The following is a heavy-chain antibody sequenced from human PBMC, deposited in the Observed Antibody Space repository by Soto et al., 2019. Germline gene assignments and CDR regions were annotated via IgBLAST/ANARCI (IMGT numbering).Heavy chain of an antibody. CDR3: ARDTVVVPAAIDGYYYYYYGMDV. CDR2: ISSSSSYI. Sequence: GGSLRLSCAASGFTFSSYSMNWVRQAPGKGLEWVSSISSSSSYIYYADSVKGRFAISRDNAKNSTYLQMNSLRAEDTAVYYCARDTVVVPAAIDGYYYYYYGMDVWGQGTTVTVSS. V-gene: IGHV3-21*01. CDR1: GFTFSSYS. D-gene: IGHD2-2*01. J-gene: IGHJ6*02.